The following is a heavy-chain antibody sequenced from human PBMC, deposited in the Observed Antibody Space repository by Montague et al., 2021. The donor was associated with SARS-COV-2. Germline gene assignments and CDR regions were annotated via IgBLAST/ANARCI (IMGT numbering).Heavy chain of an antibody. V-gene: IGHV4-61*02. CDR2: IYTSGST. D-gene: IGHD3-10*01. Sequence: TLSLTCTVSGGSISSGSYYWSWIRQPAGKGLEWIVRIYTSGSTNYNPSLKSRVTISVDTSKNQFSLKLISVTAADTAVYYCARDLAPYYGSGSYYNPIDAFDIWGQGTMVTVSS. CDR3: ARDLAPYYGSGSYYNPIDAFDI. CDR1: GGSISSGSYY. J-gene: IGHJ3*02.